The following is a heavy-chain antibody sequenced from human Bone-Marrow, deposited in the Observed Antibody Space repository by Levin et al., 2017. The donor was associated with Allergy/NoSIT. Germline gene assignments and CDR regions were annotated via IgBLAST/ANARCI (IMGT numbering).Heavy chain of an antibody. D-gene: IGHD3-16*01. V-gene: IGHV3-74*01. CDR2: INNEGSHT. CDR3: TRGGDASTFDY. J-gene: IGHJ4*02. Sequence: SCAASGFTFSNYWMNWVRQVPGKGLVWVSRINNEGSHTIYADSVEGRFTISRDNAKNTVYLQMNSLRADDMAVYYCTRGGDASTFDYWGQGALVTVSS. CDR1: GFTFSNYW.